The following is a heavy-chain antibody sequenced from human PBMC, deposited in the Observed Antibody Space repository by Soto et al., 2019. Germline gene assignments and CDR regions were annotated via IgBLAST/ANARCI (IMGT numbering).Heavy chain of an antibody. Sequence: QVQLVQSGAEVKKPGASVKVSCKASGYTFTSYGISWVRQAPGQGPEWMGWISAYNGNTNYAQKLQGRVTMTTDTSTSTAYMELRSLRSDDTAVYYCARDPYRYCSGGSCYPVFHYWGQGTLVTVSS. CDR1: GYTFTSYG. CDR2: ISAYNGNT. D-gene: IGHD2-15*01. V-gene: IGHV1-18*01. J-gene: IGHJ4*02. CDR3: ARDPYRYCSGGSCYPVFHY.